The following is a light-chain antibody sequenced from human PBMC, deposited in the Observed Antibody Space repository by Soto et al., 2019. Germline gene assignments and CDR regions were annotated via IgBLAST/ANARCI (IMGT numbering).Light chain of an antibody. J-gene: IGKJ5*01. V-gene: IGKV3-20*01. CDR2: DAS. Sequence: VFTQSPNTLSLSPGERATLSCRASQSIRSERLAWYQQKPGQAPRLVIFDASNRASGMPERFSGSGSGTDFTLTIARLEAEDFAVYYCQEYDGAPITFGLGTRLDIK. CDR3: QEYDGAPIT. CDR1: QSIRSER.